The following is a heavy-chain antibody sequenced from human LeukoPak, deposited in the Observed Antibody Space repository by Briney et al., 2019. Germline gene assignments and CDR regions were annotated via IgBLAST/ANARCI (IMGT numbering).Heavy chain of an antibody. CDR3: ARSLYYYDSSGYYFGYFQH. D-gene: IGHD3-22*01. V-gene: IGHV4-39*01. CDR1: GGSISSSSYY. CDR2: IYYSGST. Sequence: SETLSLTCTVSGGSISSSSYYWGWIRQPPGKGLEWIGSIYYSGSTYYNPSLKSRVTISVDTSKNQFSLKLSSVTAADTAVYYCARSLYYYDSSGYYFGYFQHWGQGTLVTVSS. J-gene: IGHJ1*01.